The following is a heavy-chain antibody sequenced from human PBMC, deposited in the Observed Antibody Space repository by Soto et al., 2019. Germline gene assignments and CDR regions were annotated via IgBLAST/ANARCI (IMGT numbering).Heavy chain of an antibody. CDR1: GYTFTSYY. CDR2: INPSGGST. CDR3: ARPTKGSGSLHYGMDV. D-gene: IGHD1-26*01. V-gene: IGHV1-46*01. J-gene: IGHJ6*02. Sequence: SVKVSCKASGYTFTSYYMHWVRQAPVQGLEWMGIINPSGGSTSYAQKFQGRVTMTRDTSTSTVYMELSSLRSEDTAVYYCARPTKGSGSLHYGMDVWGQGTTFTVS.